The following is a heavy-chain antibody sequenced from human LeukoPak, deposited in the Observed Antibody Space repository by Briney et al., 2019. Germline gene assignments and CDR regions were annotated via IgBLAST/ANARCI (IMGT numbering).Heavy chain of an antibody. J-gene: IGHJ4*02. CDR1: GYTFTGYY. CDR2: INPNSGGT. V-gene: IGHV1-2*02. D-gene: IGHD3-22*01. Sequence: GASVKVSCKASGYTFTGYYMHWVRQAPGQGLEWMGWINPNSGGTNYAQKFQGRVTMTRDTSISTAYMELSRLRSDDTAVYYCARALRGVDYYDSSGLTDWGQGTLVTVSS. CDR3: ARALRGVDYYDSSGLTD.